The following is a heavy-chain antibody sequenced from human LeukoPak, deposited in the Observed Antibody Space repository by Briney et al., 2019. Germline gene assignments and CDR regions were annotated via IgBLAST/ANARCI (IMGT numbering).Heavy chain of an antibody. CDR3: AREYYYDSSGYYWDLDYFDY. J-gene: IGHJ4*02. Sequence: ASVKVSCKASGYTFTGYYMHWVRQAPGQGLEWMGWINPNSGGTNYAQKFQGRVTMTRDTSISTAYMELSRLRSDDTAVYYCAREYYYDSSGYYWDLDYFDYWGQGTLVTVSS. CDR2: INPNSGGT. CDR1: GYTFTGYY. D-gene: IGHD3-22*01. V-gene: IGHV1-2*02.